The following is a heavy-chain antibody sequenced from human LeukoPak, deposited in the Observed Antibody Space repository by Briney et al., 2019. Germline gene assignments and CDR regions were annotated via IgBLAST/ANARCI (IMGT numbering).Heavy chain of an antibody. CDR3: AKDRLGGPYFFHY. CDR2: ISGSGGRI. D-gene: IGHD3-16*01. Sequence: SCKVSGYTLTELSMHWVRQAPGKGLEWVSAISGSGGRIYYGASVKGRFTISRDNSKNTLYLQINSLRAEDTAVYFCAKDRLGGPYFFHYWGQGTLVTVSS. J-gene: IGHJ4*02. V-gene: IGHV3-23*01. CDR1: GYTLTELS.